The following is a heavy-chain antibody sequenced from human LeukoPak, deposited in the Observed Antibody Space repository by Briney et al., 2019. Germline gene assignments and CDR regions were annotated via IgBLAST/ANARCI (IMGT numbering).Heavy chain of an antibody. J-gene: IGHJ6*03. CDR1: GGSISSYY. CDR2: IYHNENTRST. Sequence: SETLSLTCTVSGGSISSYYWSWIRQPPGKGLEWIGYIYHNENTRSTNFNPSLKSRVTISIDSSKNQFSLKLSSVTAADTAVYYCAGLGVHYYYYMDVWGKGTTVTVSS. D-gene: IGHD3-10*01. V-gene: IGHV4-59*01. CDR3: AGLGVHYYYYMDV.